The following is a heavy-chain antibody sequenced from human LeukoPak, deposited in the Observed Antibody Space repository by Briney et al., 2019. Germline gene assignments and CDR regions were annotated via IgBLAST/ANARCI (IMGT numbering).Heavy chain of an antibody. Sequence: ASVKVSCKASGYTCTSYDINWVRQSTGQGLEWMGWMNPNSGNTGYAQKFQGRVTMTRNTSISTAYLELSSLRSEDTAVYYCARGISSGYHNWFDPWGQGTLVTVSS. CDR2: MNPNSGNT. J-gene: IGHJ5*02. V-gene: IGHV1-8*01. CDR1: GYTCTSYD. D-gene: IGHD6-19*01. CDR3: ARGISSGYHNWFDP.